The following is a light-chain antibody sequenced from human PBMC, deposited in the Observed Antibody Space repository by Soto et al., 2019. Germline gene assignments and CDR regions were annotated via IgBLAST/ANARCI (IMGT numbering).Light chain of an antibody. CDR3: QQSYTTPRT. CDR2: GAS. CDR1: QSISSY. V-gene: IGKV1-39*01. Sequence: DIQMTQSPSSLSASVGDRVTITCRASQSISSYLNWYQQKPGKAPKLLIYGASSLQSGVPSRSSGSGSVTDFTLTIRGLQLDDFGTYCCQQSYTTPRTFGPGIKVDIK. J-gene: IGKJ3*01.